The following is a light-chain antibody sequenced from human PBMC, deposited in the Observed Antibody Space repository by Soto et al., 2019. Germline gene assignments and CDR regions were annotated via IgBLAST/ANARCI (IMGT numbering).Light chain of an antibody. V-gene: IGLV1-44*01. J-gene: IGLJ3*02. CDR1: SSNIGSYT. Sequence: QSVLTQPPSVSGTPGQRVIISCSGSSSNIGSYTVTWYQQLPGTAPKLLIYSVNQRPSGVPDRFSGSKSGTSASLAISGLQSEDEADYYCAAWDDSLNGRLFGGGTKLTVL. CDR3: AAWDDSLNGRL. CDR2: SVN.